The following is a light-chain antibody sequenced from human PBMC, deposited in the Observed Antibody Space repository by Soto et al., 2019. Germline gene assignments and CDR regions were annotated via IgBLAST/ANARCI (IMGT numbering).Light chain of an antibody. CDR1: QSVSTS. CDR3: QHRYNWPFT. CDR2: DAS. J-gene: IGKJ3*01. Sequence: EIVLTQSPATLSLSPGERATLSCRTSQSVSTSLVWYQQKPGQAPRLLIYDASNRATGIPARFSGSGSGTDFTLTFSSLEPEDFAVYYCQHRYNWPFTFGPGTKVDIK. V-gene: IGKV3-11*01.